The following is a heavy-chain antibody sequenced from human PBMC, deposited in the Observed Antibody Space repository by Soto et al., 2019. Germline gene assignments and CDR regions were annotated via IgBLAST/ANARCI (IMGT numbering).Heavy chain of an antibody. D-gene: IGHD5-18*01. Sequence: GGSLRLSCAASGFTLSSYWMNWVRQAPGKGLEWVANIKQDGSEKYYVDSVKGRFTISRDNAKNSLYLQMNSLRAEDTAVYHCARGPVGRYGPNDYWGHGTLVTVSS. CDR1: GFTLSSYW. J-gene: IGHJ4*01. CDR3: ARGPVGRYGPNDY. CDR2: IKQDGSEK. V-gene: IGHV3-7*01.